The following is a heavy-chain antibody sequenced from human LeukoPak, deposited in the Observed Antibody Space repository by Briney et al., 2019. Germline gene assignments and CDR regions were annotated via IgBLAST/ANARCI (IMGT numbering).Heavy chain of an antibody. Sequence: GESLKISCKSSRYSFTSYWIVWVRQMPGKGLEWMGIIYPGDSDTRYSPSFQGQVTISADKSTSTAYMELSSLRSEDTAVYYCARIGDYAPSGYWGQGTLVTVSS. CDR1: RYSFTSYW. CDR3: ARIGDYAPSGY. J-gene: IGHJ4*02. CDR2: IYPGDSDT. D-gene: IGHD4-17*01. V-gene: IGHV5-51*01.